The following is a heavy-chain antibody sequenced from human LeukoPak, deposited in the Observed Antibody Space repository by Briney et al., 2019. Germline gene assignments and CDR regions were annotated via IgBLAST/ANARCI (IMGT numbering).Heavy chain of an antibody. CDR3: ARHSSGWYFTGSDAFDI. J-gene: IGHJ3*02. CDR2: ICPGDSDT. D-gene: IGHD6-19*01. CDR1: GYSFTSYW. V-gene: IGHV5-51*01. Sequence: GESLKISCKGSGYSFTSYWIGWVRQMPGKGLEWMGIICPGDSDTRYSPSFQGQVTISADKSISTAYLQWSSLKASDTAMYYCARHSSGWYFTGSDAFDIWGQGTMVTVSS.